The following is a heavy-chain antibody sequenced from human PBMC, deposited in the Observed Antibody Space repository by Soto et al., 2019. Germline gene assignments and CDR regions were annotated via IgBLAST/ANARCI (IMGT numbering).Heavy chain of an antibody. D-gene: IGHD5-12*01. CDR2: ISGSGGST. Sequence: GGSLRLSCAASGFTFSSYAMSWVRQAPGKGLEWVSAISGSGGSTYYADSVKGRVTISRDKSKNTMYLQMNSLRAEDTAVYYCAKWAGPGDGYNYYYYGMDAGGQGTTVTVSS. V-gene: IGHV3-23*01. J-gene: IGHJ6*02. CDR3: AKWAGPGDGYNYYYYGMDA. CDR1: GFTFSSYA.